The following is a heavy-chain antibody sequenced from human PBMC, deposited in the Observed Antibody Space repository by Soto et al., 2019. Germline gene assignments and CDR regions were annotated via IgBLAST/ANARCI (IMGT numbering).Heavy chain of an antibody. D-gene: IGHD6-13*01. CDR3: ARDLNAAAGYNWFDP. J-gene: IGHJ5*02. CDR1: GYTFTSYG. V-gene: IGHV1-18*01. CDR2: ISAYSGNT. Sequence: ASVKVSCKASGYTFTSYGISWVRQAPGQGLEWMGWISAYSGNTNYAQKLQGRVTMTTDTSTSTAYMELRSLRSDDTAVYYCARDLNAAAGYNWFDPWGQGTLVTVSS.